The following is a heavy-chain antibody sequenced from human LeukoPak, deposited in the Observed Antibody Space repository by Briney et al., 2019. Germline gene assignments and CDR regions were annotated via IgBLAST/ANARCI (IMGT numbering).Heavy chain of an antibody. CDR3: TRDIVSISQPYYFDY. V-gene: IGHV3-49*04. J-gene: IGHJ4*02. Sequence: GGSLRLSCTASGFTFGYHAINWVRQAPGRGLEWVGFIRSQAYSGTTEYATSVKDRSTISRDDSKSIAYLQMNSLKTEDTAVYYCTRDIVSISQPYYFDYWGQGTLVTVSS. CDR1: GFTFGYHA. CDR2: IRSQAYSGTT. D-gene: IGHD2-2*01.